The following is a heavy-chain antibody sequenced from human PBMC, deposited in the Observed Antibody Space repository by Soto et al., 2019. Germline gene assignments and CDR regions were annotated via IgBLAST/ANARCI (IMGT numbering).Heavy chain of an antibody. J-gene: IGHJ5*01. Sequence: ASVKVSCKASGYTITSYYMHCVRQAPGQGLEWMGIINPSNSTTYAQKFQGRVTINPDTSNNQLSLQLNSVTPDDTAVYYCARLIGNSWLDSWGQGTLVTVSS. D-gene: IGHD2-8*01. CDR1: GYTITSYY. V-gene: IGHV1-46*01. CDR2: INPSNST. CDR3: ARLIGNSWLDS.